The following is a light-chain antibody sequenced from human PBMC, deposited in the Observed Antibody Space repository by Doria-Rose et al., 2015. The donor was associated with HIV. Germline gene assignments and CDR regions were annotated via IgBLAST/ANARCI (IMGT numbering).Light chain of an antibody. J-gene: IGKJ3*01. CDR1: QSLLYTSKNY. Sequence: DIRMTQSPESLGMSLGERATLHCKSNQSLLYTSKNYLAWYQQKPGQPPKLLVYWASTRQSAVPARFSGSESGTDFTLTISSLEAEDVAVYYCQQYYDTPSFGPGTTVDIK. CDR3: QQYYDTPS. V-gene: IGKV4-1*01. CDR2: WAS.